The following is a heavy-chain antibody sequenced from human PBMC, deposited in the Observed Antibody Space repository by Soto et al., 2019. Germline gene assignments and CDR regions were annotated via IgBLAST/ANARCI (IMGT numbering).Heavy chain of an antibody. CDR2: IWYDGGNK. CDR3: AKDRHSTSSGYFDN. CDR1: GFTFSSSA. J-gene: IGHJ4*02. V-gene: IGHV3-33*06. D-gene: IGHD6-6*01. Sequence: QVQLVESGGGVVQPGRSLRLSCAASGFTFSSSAIHWVRQAPGKGLEWVAVIWYDGGNKFYADSVKGRFTIARDNSKNTLSLQMNSLRAEDTALYYCAKDRHSTSSGYFDNWGQGTLVTVSS.